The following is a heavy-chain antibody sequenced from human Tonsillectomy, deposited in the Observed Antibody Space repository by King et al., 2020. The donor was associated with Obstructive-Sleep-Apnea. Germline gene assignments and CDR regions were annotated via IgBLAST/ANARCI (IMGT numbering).Heavy chain of an antibody. V-gene: IGHV3-33*06. CDR3: AKDRDYGDFDY. D-gene: IGHD4-17*01. Sequence: VQLVESGGGVVQPGRSLRLSCAASGFTCSSYGMHWVRQAPGKGLEWVAIIWYDGSNKYYADSVKGRFTISRDNSKNTLYLQMNSLRAEDTAVYYCAKDRDYGDFDYWGQGILVTVSS. J-gene: IGHJ4*02. CDR2: IWYDGSNK. CDR1: GFTCSSYG.